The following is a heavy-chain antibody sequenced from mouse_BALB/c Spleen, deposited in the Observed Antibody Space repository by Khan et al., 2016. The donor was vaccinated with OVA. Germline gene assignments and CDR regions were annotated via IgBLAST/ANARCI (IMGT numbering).Heavy chain of an antibody. CDR1: GYTFTSNT. CDR2: INPRSGYT. CDR3: ARRTTGYAMDY. D-gene: IGHD2-14*01. V-gene: IGHV1-4*01. Sequence: QVQLKQSGTEPARPGASVKMSCKASGYTFTSNTMHWVKQRPGQGLAGIGNINPRSGYTIYNQKIKDRATLTADISSSTAYMQLSSLTSDDSAVYYCARRTTGYAMDYWGQGTSVTVSS. J-gene: IGHJ4*01.